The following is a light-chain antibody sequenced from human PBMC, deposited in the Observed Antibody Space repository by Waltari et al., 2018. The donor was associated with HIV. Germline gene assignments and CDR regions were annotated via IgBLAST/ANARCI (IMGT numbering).Light chain of an antibody. Sequence: DIVMTQSPDSLAVSLGERAPSNCKSSQSVLYSSNNKNYLAWYQQKPGQPPKLLIYWASTRESGVPDRFSGSGSGTDFTLTISSLQAEDVAVYYCQQHYSTPPAFGQGTKVEIK. CDR2: WAS. J-gene: IGKJ1*01. CDR3: QQHYSTPPA. V-gene: IGKV4-1*01. CDR1: QSVLYSSNNKNY.